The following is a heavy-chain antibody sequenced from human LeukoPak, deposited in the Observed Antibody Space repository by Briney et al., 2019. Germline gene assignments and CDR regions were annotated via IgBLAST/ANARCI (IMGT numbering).Heavy chain of an antibody. V-gene: IGHV4-30-4*01. CDR2: IYYSGST. D-gene: IGHD3-22*01. CDR1: GVSISSGDYY. CDR3: ARVSITMIDYAFDI. Sequence: SQTLSLTCTVSGVSISSGDYYWSWIRQPPGKGLEWIGYIYYSGSTYYNPSLKSRVTISVDTSKNQFSLKLSSVTAADTAVYYCARVSITMIDYAFDIWGQGTMVTVSS. J-gene: IGHJ3*02.